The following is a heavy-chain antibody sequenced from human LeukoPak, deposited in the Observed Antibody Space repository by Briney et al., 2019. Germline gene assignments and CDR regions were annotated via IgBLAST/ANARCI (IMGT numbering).Heavy chain of an antibody. D-gene: IGHD3-3*01. CDR1: GGSISSGSYY. CDR3: ARAPRVVLDFDY. CDR2: IYTSGST. J-gene: IGHJ4*02. Sequence: SETLSLTCTVSGGSISSGSYYWSWIRQPAGKGLEWIGRIYTSGSTNYNPSLKSRVTISVDTSKIQFSLKLSSVTAADTAVYYCARAPRVVLDFDYWGQGTLVTVSS. V-gene: IGHV4-61*02.